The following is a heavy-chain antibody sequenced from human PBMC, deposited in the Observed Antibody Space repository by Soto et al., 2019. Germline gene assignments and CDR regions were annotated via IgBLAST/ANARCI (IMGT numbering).Heavy chain of an antibody. CDR3: ARENQPRGLYFNYYGVDV. CDR1: GYIFTSYV. CDR2: INGGNGNT. J-gene: IGHJ6*02. V-gene: IGHV1-3*01. Sequence: QVQLVQSGAEVKKPGASVMLSCKTSGYIFTSYVMHWVRQAPGQRLEWMGWINGGNGNTKYSQKFQGRVTITRDTSESTAYMELSSLRSEDTAVYYCARENQPRGLYFNYYGVDVWGQGTTVTVSS. D-gene: IGHD2-2*01.